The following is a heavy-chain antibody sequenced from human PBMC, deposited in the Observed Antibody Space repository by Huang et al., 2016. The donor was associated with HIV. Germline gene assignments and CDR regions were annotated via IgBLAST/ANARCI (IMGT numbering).Heavy chain of an antibody. J-gene: IGHJ4*02. CDR3: ARTGSYYYGSGSYHFGDY. CDR2: ISIDGSNK. V-gene: IGHV3-30-3*01. D-gene: IGHD3-10*01. Sequence: QVQLVESGGGVVQPGRSLRLSCAASGFAFSSCAMHWVRQAPGNGLEGLAVISIDGSNKNYPHSVKGRFTISRDNSKGTVYLQMNSLRPEDTAVYSCARTGSYYYGSGSYHFGDYWGQGTLVTVSS. CDR1: GFAFSSCA.